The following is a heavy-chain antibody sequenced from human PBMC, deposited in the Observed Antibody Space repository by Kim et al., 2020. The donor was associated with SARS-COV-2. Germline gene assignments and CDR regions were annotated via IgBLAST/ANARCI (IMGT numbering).Heavy chain of an antibody. D-gene: IGHD1-26*01. CDR3: AKGGPSLVQYPQWD. CDR1: GFTFSTYA. Sequence: GGSLRLSCAASGFTFSTYAMSWVRQAPGKGLEWVSDISVSGATTFYADSVKGRFTISRDNSKNTLYLQMNSLRAEDTAVYYCAKGGPSLVQYPQWDWGQGTLVTVSS. CDR2: ISVSGATT. J-gene: IGHJ4*02. V-gene: IGHV3-23*01.